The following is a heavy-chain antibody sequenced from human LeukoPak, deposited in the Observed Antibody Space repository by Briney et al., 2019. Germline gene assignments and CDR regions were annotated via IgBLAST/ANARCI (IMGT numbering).Heavy chain of an antibody. CDR1: GFIFSDYG. CDR3: AKDPRDYPD. Sequence: GGSLRLSCAASGFIFSDYGIHWVRQAPGKGLEWVAFIRYDGSNKYYADSVKGRFTISRDNSNNTLYLQMNSLRAEDTAVYYCAKDPRDYPDWGQGTLVTVSS. CDR2: IRYDGSNK. V-gene: IGHV3-30*02. J-gene: IGHJ4*02. D-gene: IGHD3-16*01.